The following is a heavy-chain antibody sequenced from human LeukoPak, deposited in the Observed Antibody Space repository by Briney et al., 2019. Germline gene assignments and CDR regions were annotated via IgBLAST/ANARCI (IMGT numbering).Heavy chain of an antibody. D-gene: IGHD3-9*01. J-gene: IGHJ4*02. CDR2: ISSSGSTI. V-gene: IGHV3-48*03. CDR1: GFTFSSYE. Sequence: GGSLRLSCAASGFTFSSYEMNSVRQAPGKGLEWVSYISSSGSTIYYADFVKGRFTISRDNAKNSLYLQMNSLRAEDTALYYCARDSADNLDWGQGTLVTVSS. CDR3: ARDSADNLD.